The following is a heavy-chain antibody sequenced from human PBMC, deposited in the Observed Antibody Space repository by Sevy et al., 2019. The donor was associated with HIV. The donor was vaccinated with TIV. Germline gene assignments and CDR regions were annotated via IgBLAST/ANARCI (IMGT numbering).Heavy chain of an antibody. Sequence: GGSLRLSCAASGFTFSSYGMHWVRQAPGKGLEWVAVISYDGSNKYYADSVKGRFTISRDNSKNTLYLQMNNLRAEDTAVYYCAKDRRVVVAATRLGSYFDYWGQGTLVTVSS. J-gene: IGHJ4*02. CDR3: AKDRRVVVAATRLGSYFDY. CDR2: ISYDGSNK. V-gene: IGHV3-30*18. CDR1: GFTFSSYG. D-gene: IGHD2-15*01.